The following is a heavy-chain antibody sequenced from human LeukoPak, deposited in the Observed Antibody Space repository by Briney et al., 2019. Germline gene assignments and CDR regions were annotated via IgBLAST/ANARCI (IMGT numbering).Heavy chain of an antibody. CDR3: ARVVEMATIGIFDY. V-gene: IGHV4-59*01. Sequence: SETLSLTCTVSGGSISSYYWSWIRQPPGKGLEWIGNIYYSGSTNYNPSLKSRVTISVDTSKNQFSLKLSSVTAADTAVYYCARVVEMATIGIFDYWGQGTLVTVSS. CDR1: GGSISSYY. CDR2: IYYSGST. J-gene: IGHJ4*02. D-gene: IGHD5-24*01.